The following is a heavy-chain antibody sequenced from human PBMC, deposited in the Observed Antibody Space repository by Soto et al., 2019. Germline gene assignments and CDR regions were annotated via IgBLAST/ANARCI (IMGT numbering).Heavy chain of an antibody. Sequence: SVKVSCKASGGTFSSYAISWVRQAPGQGLEWMGGIIPIFGTANYAQKFQGRVTITADESTSTAYMELSSLRSEDTAVYYCARVSVLRYFDWLSIDYWGQGTLVTVSS. J-gene: IGHJ4*02. CDR2: IIPIFGTA. V-gene: IGHV1-69*13. CDR1: GGTFSSYA. CDR3: ARVSVLRYFDWLSIDY. D-gene: IGHD3-9*01.